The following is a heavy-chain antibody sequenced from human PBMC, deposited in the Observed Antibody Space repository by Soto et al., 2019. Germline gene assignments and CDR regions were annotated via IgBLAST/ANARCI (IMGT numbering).Heavy chain of an antibody. J-gene: IGHJ4*01. V-gene: IGHV1-18*01. CDR2: ISGYNGNT. D-gene: IGHD3-22*01. CDR1: GYTFTNYG. CDR3: ARDPNYYDSSGHPPIDY. Sequence: QVQLVQSGGEVKKPGAAVKVSCKASGYTFTNYGITWVRQAPGQGLEWMGWISGYNGNTNYAQKVQGRVTMTTDTYTSTAYMELRSLTSDDTAVYYCARDPNYYDSSGHPPIDYWGHGTLVTVSS.